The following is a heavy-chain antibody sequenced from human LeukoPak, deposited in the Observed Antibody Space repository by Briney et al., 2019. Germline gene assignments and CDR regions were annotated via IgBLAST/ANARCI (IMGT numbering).Heavy chain of an antibody. Sequence: WETLSLTCTVSGGSISSYYWSWIRQPPGKGLEWIGDIYYIGSTNYNPSLKSRVTISVDTSKNQFSLKLNSVTAADTAVYYCAGNYSSSWYDYYGMDGWGQGTTVTVSS. CDR3: AGNYSSSWYDYYGMDG. CDR1: GGSISSYY. V-gene: IGHV4-59*01. CDR2: IYYIGST. J-gene: IGHJ6*02. D-gene: IGHD6-13*01.